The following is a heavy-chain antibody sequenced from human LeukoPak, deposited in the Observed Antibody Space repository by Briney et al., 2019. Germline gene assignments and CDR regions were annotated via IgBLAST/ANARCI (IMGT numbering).Heavy chain of an antibody. D-gene: IGHD3-3*01. CDR3: AKGRVTTFGVVNTNYAHYYYMDV. V-gene: IGHV3-23*01. J-gene: IGHJ6*03. CDR1: GFTFSSYA. CDR2: IREGEEST. Sequence: GGSLRLSCAASGFTFSSYAMSWVRQAPGKGLEWGSSIREGEESTYYADSAKGRFTIYRDNSKNRVNLKMKRLRGEDTAVYYCAKGRVTTFGVVNTNYAHYYYMDVWGKGTTVTVSS.